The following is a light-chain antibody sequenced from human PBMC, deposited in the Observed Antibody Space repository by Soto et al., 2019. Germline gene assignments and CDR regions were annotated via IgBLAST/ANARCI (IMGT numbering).Light chain of an antibody. CDR3: QQRSIWPLT. V-gene: IGKV3-11*01. Sequence: LTQSPATLSVSPGESVTLSCRASQSINTFLAWYQQKPGQAPRLLIYDASSRAAGVPARFSGRGSGTDFTLTINSLEPEDFAVDHCQQRSIWPLTFGGGTRVE. CDR2: DAS. J-gene: IGKJ4*01. CDR1: QSINTF.